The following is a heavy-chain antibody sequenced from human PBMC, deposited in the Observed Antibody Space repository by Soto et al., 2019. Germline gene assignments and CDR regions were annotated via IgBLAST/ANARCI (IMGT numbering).Heavy chain of an antibody. Sequence: GGSLRLSCAASGFTFSDYYMSWIRQAPGKGLEWVSYISSSSSYTNYADSVKGRFTISRDNAKNSLYLQMNSLRAEDTAVYYCASPIVPPQFDYYGMDVWGQGTTVTVSS. J-gene: IGHJ6*02. D-gene: IGHD2-15*01. CDR2: ISSSSSYT. CDR1: GFTFSDYY. V-gene: IGHV3-11*03. CDR3: ASPIVPPQFDYYGMDV.